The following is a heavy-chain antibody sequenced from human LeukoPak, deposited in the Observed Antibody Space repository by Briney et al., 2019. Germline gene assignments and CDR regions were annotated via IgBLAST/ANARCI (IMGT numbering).Heavy chain of an antibody. V-gene: IGHV1-2*02. J-gene: IGHJ3*02. CDR1: VYTFTVYY. D-gene: IGHD3-22*01. Sequence: SVRVSYKSSVYTFTVYYMHRVRQAPGQGGEGMGWINPNSGGTNYAQKFQGRVTITRETSSSTAYMEVRRERDGDTAVYYCARDNTPYDTGAFDIWGQGTMVTVSS. CDR2: INPNSGGT. CDR3: ARDNTPYDTGAFDI.